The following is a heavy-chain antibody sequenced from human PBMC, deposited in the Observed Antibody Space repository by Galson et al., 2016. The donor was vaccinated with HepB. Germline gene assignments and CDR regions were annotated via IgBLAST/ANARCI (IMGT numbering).Heavy chain of an antibody. V-gene: IGHV3-53*01. J-gene: IGHJ4*02. CDR1: GFSVSQNY. D-gene: IGHD3-10*01. CDR2: IYSGNNA. CDR3: ARAGSRVGFYLRFGFFDS. Sequence: SLRLSCAVSGFSVSQNYMTWVRQAPGKGLEWLSVIYSGNNAYYADSVKGRFTISRDNFRNTLHLQINSPRAEDTAVYYCARAGSRVGFYLRFGFFDSWGQGTLVTVSS.